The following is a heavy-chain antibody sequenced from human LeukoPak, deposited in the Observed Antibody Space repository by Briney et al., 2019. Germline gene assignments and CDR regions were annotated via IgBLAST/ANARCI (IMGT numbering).Heavy chain of an antibody. CDR2: ISAYNGNT. CDR1: GYTFTSYG. J-gene: IGHJ4*02. D-gene: IGHD3-9*01. V-gene: IGHV1-18*04. Sequence: ASVKVSCKASGYTFTSYGISWVRQAPGQGLEWMGWISAYNGNTNYAQKLQGRVTMTTDTYTSTAYMELRSLRSDDTAVYYCARVSFMPDYDILTPGYYFDYWGQGTLVTVSS. CDR3: ARVSFMPDYDILTPGYYFDY.